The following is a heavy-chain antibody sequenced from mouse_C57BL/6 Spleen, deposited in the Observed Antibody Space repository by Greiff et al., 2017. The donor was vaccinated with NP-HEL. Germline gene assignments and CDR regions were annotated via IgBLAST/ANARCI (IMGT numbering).Heavy chain of an antibody. CDR2: INPYNGGT. J-gene: IGHJ3*01. CDR1: GYTFTDYY. Sequence: VQLKESGPVLVKPGASVKMSCKASGYTFTDYYMNWVKQSHGKSLEWIGVINPYNGGTSYNQKFKGKATLTVDKSSSTAYMELNSLTSEDSAVYYCARPDRTWFAYWGQGTLVTVSA. CDR3: ARPDRTWFAY. V-gene: IGHV1-19*01.